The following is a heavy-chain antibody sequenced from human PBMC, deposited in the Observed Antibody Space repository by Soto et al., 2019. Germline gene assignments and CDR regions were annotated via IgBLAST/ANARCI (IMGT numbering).Heavy chain of an antibody. V-gene: IGHV1-69*06. J-gene: IGHJ6*02. CDR2: IIPIFGTA. Sequence: QVQLVQSGAEVKKPGSSVKVSCKASGGTFSSYAISWVRQAPGQGLEWMGGIIPIFGTANYAQKFQGRVTITADKSTSTAYMELSSLRSEDTAVYYCARTGYSSGWYDYYYYGMDVWGQGTTVIVSS. CDR1: GGTFSSYA. CDR3: ARTGYSSGWYDYYYYGMDV. D-gene: IGHD6-19*01.